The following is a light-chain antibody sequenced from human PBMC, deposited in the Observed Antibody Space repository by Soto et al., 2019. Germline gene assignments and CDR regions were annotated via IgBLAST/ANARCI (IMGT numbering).Light chain of an antibody. CDR1: QSVSTN. Sequence: EIVMTQSPVTLSVSPGERATLSCRASQSVSTNLAWYQQKPGQAPRLLIYGASTRATDIPARFSGSGSGTDFTLTISRLEPEDFAVYYCQQYGSSGTFGQGTKVDIK. V-gene: IGKV3-15*01. CDR2: GAS. J-gene: IGKJ1*01. CDR3: QQYGSSGT.